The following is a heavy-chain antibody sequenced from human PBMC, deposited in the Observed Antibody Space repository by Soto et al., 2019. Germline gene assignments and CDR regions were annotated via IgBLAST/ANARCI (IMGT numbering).Heavy chain of an antibody. Sequence: EVQLVESGGGLVQPGGSLRLSCAASGFSFSAYWMSWVRQAPGKGLEWVASIKQDGSEKYYVASVQGRFTISRENAKNSLYHQMNSLRVEDAHVYYCARGDPYCTGPGATCHPHWFDSWGQGTLVTVSS. V-gene: IGHV3-7*01. CDR1: GFSFSAYW. D-gene: IGHD2-8*02. CDR3: ARGDPYCTGPGATCHPHWFDS. J-gene: IGHJ5*01. CDR2: IKQDGSEK.